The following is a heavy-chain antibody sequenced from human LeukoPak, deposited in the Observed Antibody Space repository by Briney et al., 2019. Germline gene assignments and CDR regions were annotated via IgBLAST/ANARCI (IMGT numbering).Heavy chain of an antibody. CDR1: GFTFDDYA. CDR3: AASSSGWYET. Sequence: PGGSLRLSCAASGFTFDDYAMHWVRQAPGKGLEWVSGISWNSGSIGYADSVKGRFTISRDNAKNSLYLQMNSLRAEDTALYYCAASSSGWYETWGQGTLVTVSS. V-gene: IGHV3-9*01. J-gene: IGHJ5*02. CDR2: ISWNSGSI. D-gene: IGHD6-19*01.